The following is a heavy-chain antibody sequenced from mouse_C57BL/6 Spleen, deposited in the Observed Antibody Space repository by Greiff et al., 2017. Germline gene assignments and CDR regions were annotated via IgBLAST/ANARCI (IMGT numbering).Heavy chain of an antibody. D-gene: IGHD4-1*01. J-gene: IGHJ2*01. CDR2: ISSGGSYT. V-gene: IGHV5-6*02. CDR3: ARSTGSNDFDY. CDR1: GFTFSSYG. Sequence: DVKLVESGGDLVKPGGSLKLSCAASGFTFSSYGMSWVRQTPDKRLEWVATISSGGSYTYYPDSVKGRFTISRDNAKNTLYLQMSSLKSEDTAMYYCARSTGSNDFDYWGQGTTLTVSS.